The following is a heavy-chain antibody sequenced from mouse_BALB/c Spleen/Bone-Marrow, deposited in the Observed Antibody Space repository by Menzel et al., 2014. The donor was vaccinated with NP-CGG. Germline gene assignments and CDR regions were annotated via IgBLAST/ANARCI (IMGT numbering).Heavy chain of an antibody. V-gene: IGHV5-6-4*01. CDR2: ISSGGSYT. D-gene: IGHD2-3*01. J-gene: IGHJ4*01. Sequence: EVMLVESGGGLVKPGGSLKLFCAASGFTFSSYTMSWVRQTPEKRLEWVATISSGGSYTYYPDSVKGRFTISRDNAKNTLYLQMSSLKSEDTAMYYCTRDLYDGYYYYAMDYWGQGTSVTVSS. CDR1: GFTFSSYT. CDR3: TRDLYDGYYYYAMDY.